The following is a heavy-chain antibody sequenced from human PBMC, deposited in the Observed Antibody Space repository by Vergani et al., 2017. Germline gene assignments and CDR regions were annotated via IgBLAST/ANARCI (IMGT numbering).Heavy chain of an antibody. D-gene: IGHD5-12*01. CDR3: ARLGWILKRGWFDP. CDR1: GYSISSGYY. V-gene: IGHV4-38-2*01. CDR2: IYHSGST. Sequence: QVQLQESGPGLVKPSETLSLTCAVSGYSISSGYYWGWIRQPPGKGLEWIGSIYHSGSTYYNPSLKSRVTISVDKSKNQFSLKLSSVTAADTAVYYCARLGWILKRGWFDPWGQGTLVTVSS. J-gene: IGHJ5*02.